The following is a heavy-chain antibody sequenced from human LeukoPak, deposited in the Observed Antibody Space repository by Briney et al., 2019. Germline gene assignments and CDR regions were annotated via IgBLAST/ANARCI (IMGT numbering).Heavy chain of an antibody. CDR2: IIPIFGTA. CDR1: GGTFSSYA. J-gene: IGHJ4*02. Sequence: SVKVSCNAYGGTFSSYAISWVRQAPGHGLEWKGGIIPIFGTANYAQKCQGRVMITADESTSTAYMELSSLSSEDTAVYYCARNYVWGSYRYTGPFDYWGQGTLVTVSS. CDR3: ARNYVWGSYRYTGPFDY. V-gene: IGHV1-69*13. D-gene: IGHD3-16*02.